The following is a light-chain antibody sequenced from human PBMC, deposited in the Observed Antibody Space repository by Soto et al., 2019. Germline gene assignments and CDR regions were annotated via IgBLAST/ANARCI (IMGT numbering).Light chain of an antibody. Sequence: EVLMTQSPATLSLSPGERATLSCRASQSVSSNLAWYQQRRGQAPRLPIYGASSRATGIPARFSGSGSGTEFTLTISSLQSEDFAVYYCQQYDNWPPLTFGGGTKVEIK. CDR2: GAS. J-gene: IGKJ4*01. CDR1: QSVSSN. CDR3: QQYDNWPPLT. V-gene: IGKV3D-15*01.